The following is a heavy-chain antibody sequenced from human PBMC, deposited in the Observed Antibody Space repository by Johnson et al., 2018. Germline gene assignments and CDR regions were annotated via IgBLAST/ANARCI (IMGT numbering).Heavy chain of an antibody. D-gene: IGHD3-9*01. V-gene: IGHV3-30*18. CDR1: GFTFSSYG. CDR3: AKDGRLLRYFDWAFICQH. Sequence: QVRLVQSGGGVVQPGRSLRLWCAASGFTFSSYGMHWVRQAHGQGLAWVAVISYAGTNISYADSVKGRFTISRDNSKNPLARQMNSLRAEDTAVYNCAKDGRLLRYFDWAFICQHWGQGTRVTVSS. CDR2: ISYAGTNI. J-gene: IGHJ1*01.